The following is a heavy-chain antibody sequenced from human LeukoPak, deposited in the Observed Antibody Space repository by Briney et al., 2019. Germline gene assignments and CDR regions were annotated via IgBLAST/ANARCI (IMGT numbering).Heavy chain of an antibody. D-gene: IGHD4-17*01. V-gene: IGHV3-53*01. Sequence: PGGSLRLSCAASGFTLSSKYMSWVRQAPGKGLEWVSIIYPGGTTYYADSVKGRFTISRDNSKNTVYLQMNSLKADDAAVYYCARADDFGDYDCWGQGTLVTVSS. CDR2: IYPGGTT. J-gene: IGHJ4*02. CDR1: GFTLSSKY. CDR3: ARADDFGDYDC.